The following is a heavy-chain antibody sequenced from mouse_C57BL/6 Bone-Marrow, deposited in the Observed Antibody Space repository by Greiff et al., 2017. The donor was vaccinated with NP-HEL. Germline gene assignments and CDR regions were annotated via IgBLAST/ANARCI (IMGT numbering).Heavy chain of an antibody. CDR3: ASRLWLRQAWFAY. J-gene: IGHJ3*01. CDR1: GYTFTSYG. V-gene: IGHV1-81*01. Sequence: QVQLQQSGAELARPGASVKLSCKASGYTFTSYGISWVKQRTGQGLEWIGEIYPRSGNTYYNEKFKGKATLTADKSSSTAYMELRSLTSEDSAVYCCASRLWLRQAWFAYWGQGTLVTVSA. D-gene: IGHD2-2*01. CDR2: IYPRSGNT.